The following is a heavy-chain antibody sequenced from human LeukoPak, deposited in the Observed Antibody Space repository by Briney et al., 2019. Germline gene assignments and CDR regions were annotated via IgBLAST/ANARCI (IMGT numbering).Heavy chain of an antibody. CDR1: GFTFSSYG. Sequence: GGSLRLSCAASGFTFSSYGMHWVRQAPGKGLEWVAFIRYDGSNKYYADSVKGRFTISRDNSKNTLYLQMNSLRAEDTAVYYCAKDRYYDSSGYPSSYYYYYMDVWGKGTTATVSS. D-gene: IGHD3-22*01. V-gene: IGHV3-30*02. J-gene: IGHJ6*03. CDR3: AKDRYYDSSGYPSSYYYYYMDV. CDR2: IRYDGSNK.